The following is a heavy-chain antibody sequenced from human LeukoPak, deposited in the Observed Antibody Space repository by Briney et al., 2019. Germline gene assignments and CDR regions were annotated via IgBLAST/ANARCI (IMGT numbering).Heavy chain of an antibody. CDR2: ISGSGGST. CDR1: GFTFNRYA. J-gene: IGHJ4*02. D-gene: IGHD2-2*01. Sequence: GGSLRHSCVASGFTFNRYAMSWVRQAPGKGLDWVSAISGSGGSTYYADSVKGRFTISRDNSKNTLYLQMNSLRAEDTAVYYCAKAAVVVAAARCDYWGQGTLVTVSS. CDR3: AKAAVVVAAARCDY. V-gene: IGHV3-23*01.